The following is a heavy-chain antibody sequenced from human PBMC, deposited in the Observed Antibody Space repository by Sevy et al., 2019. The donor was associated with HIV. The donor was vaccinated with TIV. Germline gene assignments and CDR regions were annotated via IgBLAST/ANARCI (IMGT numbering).Heavy chain of an antibody. J-gene: IGHJ6*02. Sequence: SETLSLTCTVSGGSISSGGYYWSWIRQHPGKGLEWIGYIYYSGSTYYNPSLKSRVTISVDTSKNQFSLKLSSVTAADTAVYYCARTQLERESYYYYYGMDVWGQRTTVTDSS. V-gene: IGHV4-31*03. CDR2: IYYSGST. D-gene: IGHD1-1*01. CDR1: GGSISSGGYY. CDR3: ARTQLERESYYYYYGMDV.